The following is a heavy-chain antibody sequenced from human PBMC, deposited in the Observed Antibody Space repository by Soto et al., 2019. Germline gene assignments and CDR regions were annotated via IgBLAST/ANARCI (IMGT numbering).Heavy chain of an antibody. CDR1: GFTFSIYS. CDR3: SRNVPGANSPFEY. J-gene: IGHJ4*02. Sequence: EVQLVESGGGLVKPGESLRLSCAASGFTFSIYSMNWVRQAPGKGLEWVSSMNRNSNHIYYADSVRGRFTISRDNAQGSLELQMKSLRAEDTAVYYCSRNVPGANSPFEYWGQGTLVTVSS. V-gene: IGHV3-21*01. D-gene: IGHD2-2*01. CDR2: MNRNSNHI.